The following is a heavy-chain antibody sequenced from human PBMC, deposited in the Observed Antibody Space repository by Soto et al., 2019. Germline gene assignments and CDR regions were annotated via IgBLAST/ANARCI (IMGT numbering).Heavy chain of an antibody. V-gene: IGHV3-30-3*01. Sequence: QVQLVESGGGVVQPGRSLRLSCAASGFTFSSYAMHWVRQAPGKGLEWVAVISYDGSNKYYADSVKGRFTISRDNSKNTLYLQMNSLRAEDTAVYYCAREGRFTIVAFVIWGQGTMVPVSA. CDR1: GFTFSSYA. D-gene: IGHD3-10*01. J-gene: IGHJ3*02. CDR2: ISYDGSNK. CDR3: AREGRFTIVAFVI.